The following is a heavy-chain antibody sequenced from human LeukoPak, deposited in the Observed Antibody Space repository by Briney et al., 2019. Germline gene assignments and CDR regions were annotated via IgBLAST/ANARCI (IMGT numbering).Heavy chain of an antibody. V-gene: IGHV1-69*05. J-gene: IGHJ3*02. CDR2: IIPIFGTA. D-gene: IGHD5-24*01. Sequence: ASVKVSCKASGGTFSSYAISWVRQAPGLGLEWMGGIIPIFGTANYAQKFQGRVTITTDESTSTAYMELSSLRSEDTAVYYCARDQSRDGYNLDAFDIWGQGTMVTVSS. CDR1: GGTFSSYA. CDR3: ARDQSRDGYNLDAFDI.